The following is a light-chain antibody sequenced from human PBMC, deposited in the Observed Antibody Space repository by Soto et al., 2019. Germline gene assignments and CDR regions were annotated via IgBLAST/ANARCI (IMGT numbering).Light chain of an antibody. J-gene: IGLJ1*01. Sequence: QSVLTQPASVSGSPGQSITISCTGTSSDVGGYNYVSWYQHHPGKAPKLIIYDVTSRPSGVSIRFSGSKSDNTAFLTISGLQPEDEADYHCSSYTTSNTRQIVFGTGTKSPS. CDR1: SSDVGGYNY. V-gene: IGLV2-14*03. CDR2: DVT. CDR3: SSYTTSNTRQIV.